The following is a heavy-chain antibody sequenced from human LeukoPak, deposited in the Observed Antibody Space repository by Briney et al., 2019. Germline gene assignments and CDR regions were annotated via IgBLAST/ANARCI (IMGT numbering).Heavy chain of an antibody. Sequence: PGGSLRLSCVASGFSFGSYWMAWVRQAPGKGLEWVANMKHDGIEKYHVDSVKGRFTISRDNTKNPLYLHMSSLRVEDTAVYYCAREGREGYNYPALDFWGQGILVTVSS. CDR2: MKHDGIEK. CDR3: AREGREGYNYPALDF. V-gene: IGHV3-7*05. D-gene: IGHD5-24*01. CDR1: GFSFGSYW. J-gene: IGHJ4*02.